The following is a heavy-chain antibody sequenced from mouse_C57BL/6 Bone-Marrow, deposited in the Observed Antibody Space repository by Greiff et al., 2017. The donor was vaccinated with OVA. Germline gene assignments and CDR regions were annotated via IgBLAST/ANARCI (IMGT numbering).Heavy chain of an antibody. Sequence: DVKLVESGGDLVKPGGSLKLSCAASGFTFSSYGMSWVRQTPDKRLEWVATISSGGSYTYYPDSVKGRYTISRDNAKNTLYLQMSSLKSEDTAMYYCADRWLPYTMDYWGQGTSVTVSS. V-gene: IGHV5-6*02. CDR1: GFTFSSYG. CDR3: ADRWLPYTMDY. J-gene: IGHJ4*01. D-gene: IGHD2-3*01. CDR2: ISSGGSYT.